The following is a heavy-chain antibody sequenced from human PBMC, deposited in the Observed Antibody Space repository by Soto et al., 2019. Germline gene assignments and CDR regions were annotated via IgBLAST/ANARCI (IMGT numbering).Heavy chain of an antibody. CDR1: GGSISSGGYS. J-gene: IGHJ5*02. V-gene: IGHV4-30-2*03. CDR2: IYYSGTS. D-gene: IGHD1-1*01. CDR3: ARLHCDSPNCVPLDP. Sequence: SETLSLTCAVSGGSISSGGYSWSWIRQPPGKGLEWIGYIYYSGTSSYNPSLKSRVSMSVDTSKKQLSLRLTSVTAADTAVYYCARLHCDSPNCVPLDPWGQGTLVTVSS.